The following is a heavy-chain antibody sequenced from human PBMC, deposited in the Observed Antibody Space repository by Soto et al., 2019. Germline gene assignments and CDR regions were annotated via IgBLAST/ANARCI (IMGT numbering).Heavy chain of an antibody. V-gene: IGHV1-69*02. J-gene: IGHJ4*02. CDR2: IIPILGIA. CDR3: ARANWNDDRGFDY. Sequence: QVQLVQSGAEVKKPGSSVKVSCKASGGTFSSYTISWVRQAPGQGLEWMGMIIPILGIANYAQKFQGRVTITADKSTSTAYMELSSLGSEDTAVYYCARANWNDDRGFDYWGQGTLVTVSS. D-gene: IGHD1-1*01. CDR1: GGTFSSYT.